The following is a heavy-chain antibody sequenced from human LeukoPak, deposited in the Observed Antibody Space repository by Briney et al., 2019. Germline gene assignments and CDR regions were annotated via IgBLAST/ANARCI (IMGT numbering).Heavy chain of an antibody. D-gene: IGHD6-19*01. CDR1: GFTFDDYA. V-gene: IGHV3-9*01. Sequence: GGSLRLSCAASGFTFDDYAMHWVRQAPGKGLEWVSGISWNSGSIGYADSVKGRFTISRDNAKNSLYLQMNSLRAEDTALYYCAEGGLAVAGTMGIFDYWGQGTLVTVSS. CDR2: ISWNSGSI. J-gene: IGHJ4*02. CDR3: AEGGLAVAGTMGIFDY.